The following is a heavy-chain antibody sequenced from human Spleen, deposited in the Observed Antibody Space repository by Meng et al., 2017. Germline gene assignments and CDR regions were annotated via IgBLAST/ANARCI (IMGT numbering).Heavy chain of an antibody. CDR1: VGSFSGYY. V-gene: IGHV4-34*01. CDR2: INHSGST. CDR3: ARVGITTVTTAGWFDP. J-gene: IGHJ5*02. Sequence: LQQWAHGLLKSSEASPLTCAVYVGSFSGYYWSWIRQPPGKGLELIGEINHSGSTNYNPSLKSRVTISVDTSKNQFSLKLSSVTAADTAVYYCARVGITTVTTAGWFDPWGQGTLVTVSS. D-gene: IGHD4-17*01.